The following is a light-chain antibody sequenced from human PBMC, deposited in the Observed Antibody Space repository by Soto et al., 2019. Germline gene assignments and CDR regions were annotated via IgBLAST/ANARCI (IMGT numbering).Light chain of an antibody. CDR3: SSYTSSSTLV. J-gene: IGLJ1*01. Sequence: QSALTQPASVSGSAGQSITISCTGTSSDVGGYNYVSWYQQHPGKAPKLMIYDVSNRPSGVSNRFSGSKSSNTASLTISGLQAEDEADYYCSSYTSSSTLVFGTGTKVTVL. V-gene: IGLV2-14*01. CDR2: DVS. CDR1: SSDVGGYNY.